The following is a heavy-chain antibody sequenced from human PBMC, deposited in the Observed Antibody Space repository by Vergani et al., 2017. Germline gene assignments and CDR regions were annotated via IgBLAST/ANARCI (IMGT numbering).Heavy chain of an antibody. D-gene: IGHD4-17*01. V-gene: IGHV3-21*01. CDR1: GFTFSSYS. Sequence: EVQLVESGGGLVKPGGSLRLSCAASGFTFSSYSMNWVRQAPGKGLEWVSSISSSSSYIYYADSVKGRFTISRDNAKNSLYLQMNSLRAEDTAVYYCASGEETVTYGYFDYWGQGTLVTVSS. J-gene: IGHJ4*02. CDR2: ISSSSSYI. CDR3: ASGEETVTYGYFDY.